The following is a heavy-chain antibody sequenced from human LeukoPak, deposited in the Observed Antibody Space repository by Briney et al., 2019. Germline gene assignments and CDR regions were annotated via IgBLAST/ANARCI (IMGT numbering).Heavy chain of an antibody. D-gene: IGHD3-22*01. Sequence: GGSLTLSCAASGFTFSSYGMSWVRQAPGKGLEWVSAISGSGDSTYYADSVKGRFTISRDNSKNTLYLQMSSLRAEDTAVYYCAKGHYDPPDYWGQGTLVTVSS. CDR2: ISGSGDST. V-gene: IGHV3-23*01. CDR3: AKGHYDPPDY. J-gene: IGHJ4*02. CDR1: GFTFSSYG.